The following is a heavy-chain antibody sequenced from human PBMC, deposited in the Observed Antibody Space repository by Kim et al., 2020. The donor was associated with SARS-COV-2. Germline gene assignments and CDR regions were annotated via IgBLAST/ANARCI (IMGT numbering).Heavy chain of an antibody. D-gene: IGHD6-13*01. V-gene: IGHV3-72*01. J-gene: IGHJ3*02. CDR2: TRNKADSYTT. Sequence: GGSLRLSCAASGFTFSDHYMDWVRQAPGKGLEWVGRTRNKADSYTTEYAASVKGRFTISRDDSKNSLYLQMNSLKTEDTAVYYCARVIVAAAAAFDIWGQGTMVTVSS. CDR1: GFTFSDHY. CDR3: ARVIVAAAAAFDI.